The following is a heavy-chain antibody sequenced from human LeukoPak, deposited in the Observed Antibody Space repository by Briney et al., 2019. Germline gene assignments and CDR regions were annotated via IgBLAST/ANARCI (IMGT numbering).Heavy chain of an antibody. CDR2: IYYSGST. CDR1: GGSISSHY. D-gene: IGHD1-14*01. Sequence: PSETLSLTCTVSGGSISSHYWSWIRQPPGKGLEWIGYIYYSGSTNYNPSLKSRVTISVDTSKNQFSLKLSSVTAADTAVYYCARQITPPSDAFDIWGQGTMVTVSS. CDR3: ARQITPPSDAFDI. V-gene: IGHV4-59*11. J-gene: IGHJ3*02.